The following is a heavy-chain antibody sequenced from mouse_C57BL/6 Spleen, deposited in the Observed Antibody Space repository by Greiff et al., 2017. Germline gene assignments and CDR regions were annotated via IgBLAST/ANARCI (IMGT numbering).Heavy chain of an antibody. V-gene: IGHV1-50*01. CDR1: GYTFTSYW. CDR3: ARGLYYFDY. CDR2: IDPSDSYT. Sequence: QVQLQQPGAELVKPGASVKLSCKASGYTFTSYWMQWVQQRPGQGLEWIGEIDPSDSYTNYNQKFKGKATFTVDTSSSTAYMQLSSLTSEDSAVYYCARGLYYFDYWGQGTTLTVSS. J-gene: IGHJ2*01.